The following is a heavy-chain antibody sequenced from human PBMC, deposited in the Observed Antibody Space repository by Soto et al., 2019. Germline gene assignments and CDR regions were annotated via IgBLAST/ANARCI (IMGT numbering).Heavy chain of an antibody. CDR1: GYTFTSYG. D-gene: IGHD1-1*01. CDR3: ARDPSEMGTDY. Sequence: ASVKVSCKASGYTFTSYGISWLRQAPGQGREWMGWISAYNGNTNYAQKLQGRVTMTTDTSTSTAYMELRSLRSDDTAVYSCARDPSEMGTDYWGQGTLVTVSS. V-gene: IGHV1-18*04. CDR2: ISAYNGNT. J-gene: IGHJ4*02.